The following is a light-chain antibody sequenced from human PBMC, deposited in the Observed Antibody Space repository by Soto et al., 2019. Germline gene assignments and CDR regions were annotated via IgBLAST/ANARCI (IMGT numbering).Light chain of an antibody. CDR1: NLGIKG. V-gene: IGLV3-21*02. CDR2: DDT. J-gene: IGLJ2*01. Sequence: SYELTQPPSLSVAPGQTATITCERHNLGIKGVHWYQQRPGQAPALVIFDDTDRPSGIPERFSGSNSGNTATLTINRVEAGDEADYYCQVWDSTNDHYWLFGGGTQLTVL. CDR3: QVWDSTNDHYWL.